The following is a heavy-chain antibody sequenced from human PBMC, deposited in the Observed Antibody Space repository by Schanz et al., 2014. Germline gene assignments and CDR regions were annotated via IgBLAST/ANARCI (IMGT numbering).Heavy chain of an antibody. CDR1: GFVFGDYY. D-gene: IGHD1-1*01. V-gene: IGHV3-23*01. CDR2: ITGASDHI. J-gene: IGHJ4*02. CDR3: AKKVPAYNPFDS. Sequence: PGGSLRLSCAASGFVFGDYYMTWIRQAPGKGLEWVSGITGASDHIDYAESVKGRFTISRDNSKNTLYLQMDSLRAEDTAVYFCAKKVPAYNPFDSWGQGTLVTVSS.